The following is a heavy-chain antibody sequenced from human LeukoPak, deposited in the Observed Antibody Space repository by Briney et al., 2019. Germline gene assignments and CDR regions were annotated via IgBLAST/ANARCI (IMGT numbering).Heavy chain of an antibody. J-gene: IGHJ3*01. D-gene: IGHD1-1*01. Sequence: SVKVSCKASGGTFTTYAISWVRQAPGQGLEWMGRIIPRLGVPKFAQKFQGRVRLTADKSASAAYMELSSLRPEDTAVYYCARDGIPDAFDVRGLGTMVIVSS. CDR1: GGTFTTYA. CDR2: IIPRLGVP. V-gene: IGHV1-69*04. CDR3: ARDGIPDAFDV.